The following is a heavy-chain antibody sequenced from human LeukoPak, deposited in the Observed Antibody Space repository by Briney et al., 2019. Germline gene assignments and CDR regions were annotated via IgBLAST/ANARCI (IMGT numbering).Heavy chain of an antibody. CDR1: GCSISTYN. Sequence: SETLSLTCTASGCSISTYNWSLIRQPAGKGPEWIGRIYASGNTNYNPSLKSRLTKSLDTSKNLFSLRLTSVTAADTAVYYCAREYSSSSGKNAFVVWGQGTMVTVSS. CDR2: IYASGNT. J-gene: IGHJ3*01. D-gene: IGHD6-6*01. V-gene: IGHV4-4*07. CDR3: AREYSSSSGKNAFVV.